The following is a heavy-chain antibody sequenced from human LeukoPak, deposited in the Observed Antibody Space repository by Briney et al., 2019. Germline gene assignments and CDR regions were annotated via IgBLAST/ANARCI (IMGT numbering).Heavy chain of an antibody. V-gene: IGHV3-7*01. CDR3: AKDRCSNGIGCYFYYMDV. D-gene: IGHD2-8*01. Sequence: GGSLRLSCAASGFSFSDYWMSWVRQAPGKGLEWVANIKKDGSEKWYVDSVKGRFTISRDNAKNSLYLQMNSLRAEDTAVYYCAKDRCSNGIGCYFYYMDVWGKGTTVTISS. CDR2: IKKDGSEK. J-gene: IGHJ6*03. CDR1: GFSFSDYW.